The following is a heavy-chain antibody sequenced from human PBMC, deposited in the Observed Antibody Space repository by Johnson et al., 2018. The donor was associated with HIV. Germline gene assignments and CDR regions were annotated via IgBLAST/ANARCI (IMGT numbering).Heavy chain of an antibody. CDR1: GFTFDDYA. V-gene: IGHV3-66*01. CDR2: IYSGGST. Sequence: VQLVESGGGLVQPGRSLRLSCAASGFTFDDYAMHWVRQAPGKGLEWVSVIYSGGSTYYADSVKGRFTISRDNSKNTLYLQMNSLRAEDTAVYYCSIVPGISVAAGGAFDIWGQGKMVTVSS. D-gene: IGHD6-19*01. CDR3: SIVPGISVAAGGAFDI. J-gene: IGHJ3*02.